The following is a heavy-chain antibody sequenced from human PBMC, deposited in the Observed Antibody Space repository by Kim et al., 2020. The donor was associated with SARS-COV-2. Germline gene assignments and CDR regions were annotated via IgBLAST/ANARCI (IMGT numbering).Heavy chain of an antibody. D-gene: IGHD4-17*01. CDR2: INPNSGGT. CDR1: GYTFTGYY. Sequence: ASVKVSCKASGYTFTGYYMHWVRQAPGQGLEWMGRINPNSGGTNYAQKFRGRVTMTRDTSISTAYMELSRLRSDDTAVYYCARPQKKNYGDYVSAPFDAFDIWGQGTMVTVSS. J-gene: IGHJ3*02. V-gene: IGHV1-2*06. CDR3: ARPQKKNYGDYVSAPFDAFDI.